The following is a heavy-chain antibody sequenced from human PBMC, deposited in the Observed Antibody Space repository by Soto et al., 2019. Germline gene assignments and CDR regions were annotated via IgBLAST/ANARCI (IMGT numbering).Heavy chain of an antibody. CDR2: FYHSGST. Sequence: QVQLQESGPGLVKPSETLSLTCTVSGGSIIGYYWSWIRQSPGKGLEWIGFFYHSGSTNYNPSLKSRVTISVDTSKNQFSLTLSSVAAADTAVYSCAREVTAAGFDYWGRGTLVTVSS. J-gene: IGHJ4*02. D-gene: IGHD6-13*01. CDR3: AREVTAAGFDY. CDR1: GGSIIGYY. V-gene: IGHV4-59*01.